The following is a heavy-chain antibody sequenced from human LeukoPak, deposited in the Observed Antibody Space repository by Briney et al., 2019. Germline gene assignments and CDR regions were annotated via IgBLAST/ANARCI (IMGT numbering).Heavy chain of an antibody. Sequence: GASVKVSCKASGYTFTSYYMHWVRQAPGQGLEWMGIINPSGGSTSYAQKFQGRVTMTRDMSTSTVYMELSSLRSEDTAVYYCAGGQPYHYDSSGYSTDPFDHWGQGTLVTVSS. CDR1: GYTFTSYY. D-gene: IGHD3-22*01. CDR3: AGGQPYHYDSSGYSTDPFDH. V-gene: IGHV1-46*01. J-gene: IGHJ4*02. CDR2: INPSGGST.